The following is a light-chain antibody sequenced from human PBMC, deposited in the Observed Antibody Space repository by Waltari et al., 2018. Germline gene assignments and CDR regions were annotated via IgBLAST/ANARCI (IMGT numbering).Light chain of an antibody. CDR3: QQYQNLPS. CDR1: QDIANL. J-gene: IGKJ3*01. CDR2: DAS. Sequence: DIQMTQSPSPLSASVGDRVTITGQARQDIANLVNWYQQTPGKAPKLLIYDASKLATGVPSRFSGSAAWTDFTFTICRLQPEDVATYFCQQYQNLPSFGPGTKVDLK. V-gene: IGKV1-33*01.